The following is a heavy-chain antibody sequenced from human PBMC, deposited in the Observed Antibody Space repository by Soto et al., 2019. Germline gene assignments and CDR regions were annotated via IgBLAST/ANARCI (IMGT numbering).Heavy chain of an antibody. CDR3: ARDGDTAMVTGMDV. Sequence: SETLSLTCAVSGGSISSSNWWSWVRQPPGKGLEWIGEIYHGGSTNYNPSLKSRVTISVDKSKNQFSLKLSSVTAADTAVYYCARDGDTAMVTGMDVWGQGTTVTVSS. D-gene: IGHD5-18*01. V-gene: IGHV4-4*02. CDR1: GGSISSSNW. J-gene: IGHJ6*02. CDR2: IYHGGST.